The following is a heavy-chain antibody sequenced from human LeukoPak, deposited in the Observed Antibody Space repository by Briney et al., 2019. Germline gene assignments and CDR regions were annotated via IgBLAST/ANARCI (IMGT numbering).Heavy chain of an antibody. Sequence: GGSLRLSCAASGFNFDHYWMTWVSQAPGKGLEWVANIKQDGSEKVYLDSMKGRFTISRDNSRDSLYLQMNSLRPEDTAVYCAMDPGSGWWGGFDLWGQGTLVTVSS. CDR3: MDPGSGWWGGFDL. CDR2: IKQDGSEK. J-gene: IGHJ5*02. CDR1: GFNFDHYW. D-gene: IGHD6-19*01. V-gene: IGHV3-7*04.